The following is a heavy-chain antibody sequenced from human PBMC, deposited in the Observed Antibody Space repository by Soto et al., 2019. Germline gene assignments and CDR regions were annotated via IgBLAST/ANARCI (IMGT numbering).Heavy chain of an antibody. J-gene: IGHJ4*02. CDR1: GGSISSSSYY. CDR2: IYYSGST. CDR3: ARLSTYDYVWGSYPLPAPLFDY. V-gene: IGHV4-39*01. Sequence: PSETLSLTCXVSGGSISSSSYYWGWIRQPPGKGLEWIGSIYYSGSTYYNPSLKSRVTISVDTSKNQFSLKLSSVTAADTAVYYCARLSTYDYVWGSYPLPAPLFDYWGQGTLVTISS. D-gene: IGHD3-16*02.